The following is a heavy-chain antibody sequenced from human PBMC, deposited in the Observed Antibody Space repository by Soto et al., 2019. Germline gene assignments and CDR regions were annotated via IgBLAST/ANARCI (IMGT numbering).Heavy chain of an antibody. Sequence: EVQLVESGGGLVQPGGSLRLSCAASGFTFSDHYMDWVRQAPGKGLEWVGRTRNKANSYITEYAASVKGRFTISRDDSXXSLYLQMNSLKTEDTAVYYCARGGRDYGGNTPFDYWGQGTLVTVSS. J-gene: IGHJ4*02. D-gene: IGHD4-17*01. CDR3: ARGGRDYGGNTPFDY. CDR2: TRNKANSYIT. CDR1: GFTFSDHY. V-gene: IGHV3-72*01.